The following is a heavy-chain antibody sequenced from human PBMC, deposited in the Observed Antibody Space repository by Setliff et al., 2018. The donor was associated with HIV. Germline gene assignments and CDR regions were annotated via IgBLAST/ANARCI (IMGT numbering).Heavy chain of an antibody. J-gene: IGHJ4*02. CDR2: VYHSGGT. CDR1: GGSTSRFSYY. CDR3: TRRFEKWLAFDY. Sequence: SETLSLTCTVSGGSTSRFSYYWAWIRQSPGKGLEWIGNVYHSGGTDYNPSLRSRVSISVDTSTNQFSLSLASVTAADTAVYYCTRRFEKWLAFDYWGQGTLVTVSS. D-gene: IGHD6-19*01. V-gene: IGHV4-39*01.